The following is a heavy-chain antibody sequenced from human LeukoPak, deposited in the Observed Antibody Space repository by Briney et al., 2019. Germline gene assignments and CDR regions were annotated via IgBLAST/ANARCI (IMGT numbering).Heavy chain of an antibody. CDR1: GGSFSGYY. V-gene: IGHV4-34*01. CDR2: INHSGST. CDR3: ARGLGFYGSGSFGY. D-gene: IGHD3-10*01. J-gene: IGHJ4*02. Sequence: KTSETLSLTCAVYGGSFSGYYWSWIRQPPGKGLEWIGEINHSGSTNYNPSLKSRVTISVDTSKNQFSLKLSSVTAADTAVYYCARGLGFYGSGSFGYWGQGTLVTVSS.